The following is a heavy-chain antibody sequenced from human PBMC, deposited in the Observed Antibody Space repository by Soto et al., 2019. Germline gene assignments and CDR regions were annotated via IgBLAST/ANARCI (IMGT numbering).Heavy chain of an antibody. V-gene: IGHV4-31*03. CDR3: ARDLWARGNAFDI. Sequence: SETLSLTCTVSGGSISSGGYYWSWIRQHPGKGLEWIGYIYYSGSTYYNPSLKSRVTISVDTSKNQFSLKLSSVTAADTAVYYCARDLWARGNAFDIWGQGTMVTVSS. D-gene: IGHD3-16*01. CDR2: IYYSGST. J-gene: IGHJ3*02. CDR1: GGSISSGGYY.